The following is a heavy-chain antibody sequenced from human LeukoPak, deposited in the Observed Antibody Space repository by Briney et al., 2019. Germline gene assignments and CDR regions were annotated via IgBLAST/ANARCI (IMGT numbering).Heavy chain of an antibody. CDR2: IYYSGST. D-gene: IGHD6-19*01. V-gene: IGHV4-59*01. CDR3: ARSKQWLVRHFDY. J-gene: IGHJ4*02. Sequence: SETLSLTCTVSGGSISSYYWSWIRQPPGKGLEWIGYIYYSGSTNYNPSLKSRVTISVDTSKNQFSLKLSFVTAADTAVYYCARSKQWLVRHFDYWGQGTLVTVSS. CDR1: GGSISSYY.